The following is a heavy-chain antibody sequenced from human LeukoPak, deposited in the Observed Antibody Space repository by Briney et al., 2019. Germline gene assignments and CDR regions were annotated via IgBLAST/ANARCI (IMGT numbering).Heavy chain of an antibody. CDR3: ASIAARPPTYYYYMDV. CDR2: IYYSGST. V-gene: IGHV4-59*01. J-gene: IGHJ6*03. Sequence: PSETLSLTCTVSGGSICSYYWSWIRQPPGKGLEWIGYIYYSGSTNYNPSLKSRVTISVDTSKNQFSLKLSSVTAADTAVYYCASIAARPPTYYYYMDVWGKGTTVTVSS. D-gene: IGHD6-6*01. CDR1: GGSICSYY.